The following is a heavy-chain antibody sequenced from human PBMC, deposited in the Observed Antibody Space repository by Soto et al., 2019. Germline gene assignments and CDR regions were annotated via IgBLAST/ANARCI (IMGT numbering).Heavy chain of an antibody. Sequence: QVQLAESGGGVVQPGRSLRLSCAASGFTFSSYGMHWVRQAPGKGLEWVAVIWYDGSNKYYADSVKGRFTISRDNSKNTLYLQMNSLRAEDTAVYYCARDARYSSGWTDYWGQGTLVTVSS. D-gene: IGHD6-19*01. CDR3: ARDARYSSGWTDY. J-gene: IGHJ4*02. CDR2: IWYDGSNK. V-gene: IGHV3-33*01. CDR1: GFTFSSYG.